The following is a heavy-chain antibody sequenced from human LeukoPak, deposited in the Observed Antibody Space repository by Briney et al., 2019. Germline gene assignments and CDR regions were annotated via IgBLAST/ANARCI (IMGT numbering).Heavy chain of an antibody. Sequence: SETLSLTCTVSGGSISSYYWSWIRQPPGKGLEWIGYIYYSGSTNYNPSLKSRVTISVDTSKNQFSLKLSSVTAADTAVYYCARASLGDYYYYYMDVWGKGTTVSVSS. V-gene: IGHV4-59*01. CDR1: GGSISSYY. J-gene: IGHJ6*03. D-gene: IGHD5-24*01. CDR2: IYYSGST. CDR3: ARASLGDYYYYYMDV.